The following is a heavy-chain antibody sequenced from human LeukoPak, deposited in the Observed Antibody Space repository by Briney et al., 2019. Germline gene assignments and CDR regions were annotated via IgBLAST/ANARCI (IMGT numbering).Heavy chain of an antibody. Sequence: GGSLRFSCAASGFTFSSSAMSWVRQAPGKGLEWVSAISGSGGSTYYADSVKGRFTISRDNSKNTLYLQMNSLRAEDTAVYYCAKDSSGWTSDWYFDLLGRGTLVTVSS. D-gene: IGHD6-19*01. J-gene: IGHJ2*01. CDR1: GFTFSSSA. CDR3: AKDSSGWTSDWYFDL. CDR2: ISGSGGST. V-gene: IGHV3-23*01.